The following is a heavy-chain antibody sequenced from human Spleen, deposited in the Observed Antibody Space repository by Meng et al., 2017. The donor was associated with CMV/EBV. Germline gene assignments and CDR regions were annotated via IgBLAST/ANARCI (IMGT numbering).Heavy chain of an antibody. CDR2: IYHSGNT. CDR3: ARIGSSGWFDY. J-gene: IGHJ4*02. Sequence: CAVSGGSISSSSWWSWVRQPPGKGLEWIGEIYHSGNTNYNPSLRSRVTISLDKSKNQFSLNLSSVTAADTAVYYCARIGSSGWFDYWGQGTLVTVSS. V-gene: IGHV4-4*02. D-gene: IGHD6-19*01. CDR1: GGSISSSSW.